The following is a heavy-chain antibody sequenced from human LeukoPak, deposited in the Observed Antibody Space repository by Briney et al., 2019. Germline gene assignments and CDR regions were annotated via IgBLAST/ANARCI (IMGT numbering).Heavy chain of an antibody. CDR3: ARGSGSGSYSD. V-gene: IGHV4-30-4*01. CDR2: IYYSGST. J-gene: IGHJ4*02. CDR1: GGSISSGDYY. D-gene: IGHD1-26*01. Sequence: SETLSLTCTVSGGSISSGDYYWSWIRPPPGKGLEWIGYIYYSGSTYYNPSLKSRVTISVDTSKNQFSLKLSSVTAADTAVHYCARGSGSGSYSDWGQGTLVTVPS.